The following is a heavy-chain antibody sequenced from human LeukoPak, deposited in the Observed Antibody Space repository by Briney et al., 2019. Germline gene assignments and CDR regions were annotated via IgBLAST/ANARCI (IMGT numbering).Heavy chain of an antibody. V-gene: IGHV3-66*01. CDR3: AKFIETDHSFDH. Sequence: GGSLRLSCAVSGFTVSSKYMSWVRQAPGKGLECVSVIYSGGTTYYPDSVKGRFSISRDNSKNTLYLQMNSLRVEDTAVYYCAKFIETDHSFDHWGQGTLVTVSS. J-gene: IGHJ4*02. D-gene: IGHD5-24*01. CDR2: IYSGGTT. CDR1: GFTVSSKY.